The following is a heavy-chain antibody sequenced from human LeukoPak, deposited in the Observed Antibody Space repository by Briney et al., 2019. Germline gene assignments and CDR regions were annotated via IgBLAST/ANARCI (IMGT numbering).Heavy chain of an antibody. V-gene: IGHV3-7*01. CDR3: ASDEYSSSFDY. CDR1: GFTFSSYW. Sequence: PGGSLRLSCAASGFTFSSYWMSWVRQAPGKGLEWVANIKQDGSEEYYVDSVKGRFTISRDNAKNSLYLQMNSLRAKDTAVYYCASDEYSSSFDYWGQGTLVTVSS. J-gene: IGHJ4*02. CDR2: IKQDGSEE. D-gene: IGHD6-6*01.